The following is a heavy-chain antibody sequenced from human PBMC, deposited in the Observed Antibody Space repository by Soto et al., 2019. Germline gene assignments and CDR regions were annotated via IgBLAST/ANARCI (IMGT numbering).Heavy chain of an antibody. CDR2: ISGSGGST. Sequence: EVQLLESGGGLVQPGGSLRLSCAASGFTFSSYAMSWVRQAPGKGLEWVSAISGSGGSTYYADSVKGRFTISRDNSKNTLYLQMNSLRAEDTAVYYCAKDRHIVVVTALYFDYWGQGTLVTVSS. V-gene: IGHV3-23*01. CDR3: AKDRHIVVVTALYFDY. D-gene: IGHD2-21*02. J-gene: IGHJ4*02. CDR1: GFTFSSYA.